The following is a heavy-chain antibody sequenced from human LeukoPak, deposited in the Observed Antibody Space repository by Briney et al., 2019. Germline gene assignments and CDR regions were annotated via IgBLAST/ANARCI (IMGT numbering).Heavy chain of an antibody. CDR2: VLYDGSNK. Sequence: GGSLRLSCAASGFTFSSYAMHWVRQAPGKGLEWVAVVLYDGSNKYYADSVKGRCTISRDNSKNTMYLHLNRMRAEDTAVYYCARAITMVRGVSDAFDIWGQGTMVTASS. J-gene: IGHJ3*02. CDR3: ARAITMVRGVSDAFDI. CDR1: GFTFSSYA. V-gene: IGHV3-33*08. D-gene: IGHD3-10*01.